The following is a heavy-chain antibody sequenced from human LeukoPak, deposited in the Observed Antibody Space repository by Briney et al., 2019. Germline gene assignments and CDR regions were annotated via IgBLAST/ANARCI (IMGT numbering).Heavy chain of an antibody. V-gene: IGHV1-18*01. Sequence: GASVKVSCKASGYTFTSYGISWVRQAPGQGLEWMGWISAYNGNTNYAQKLQGRVTMTTDTSTSTAYMELRSPRSDDTAVYYCARSTTKHYVNWFDPWGQGTLVTVSS. CDR1: GYTFTSYG. CDR2: ISAYNGNT. J-gene: IGHJ5*02. D-gene: IGHD2/OR15-2a*01. CDR3: ARSTTKHYVNWFDP.